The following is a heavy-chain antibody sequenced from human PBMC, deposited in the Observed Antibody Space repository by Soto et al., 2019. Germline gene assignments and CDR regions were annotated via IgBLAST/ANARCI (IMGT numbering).Heavy chain of an antibody. V-gene: IGHV3-23*01. CDR2: ISGSGDNT. CDR1: GFTFSTYA. Sequence: PGGSLRLSCAASGFTFSTYAMSWVRQAPGKGLEWVSAISGSGDNTYYADPVKGRFTISRDNSKNTVYMQMNSLRAEDTAVYYCANGSSISWCACDMDDWGQGTLVTVSS. CDR3: ANGSSISWCACDMDD. D-gene: IGHD2-2*01. J-gene: IGHJ4*02.